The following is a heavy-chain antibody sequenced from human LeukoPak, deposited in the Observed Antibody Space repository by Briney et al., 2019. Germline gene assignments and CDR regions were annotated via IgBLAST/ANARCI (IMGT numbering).Heavy chain of an antibody. D-gene: IGHD2-21*02. CDR2: IWFDGSNK. CDR3: AKECGGGCSDDY. V-gene: IGHV3-30*02. Sequence: PGGSLRLSCAASGFTFSAYGMHWVRRAPGKGLEWVAFIWFDGSNKYYADSVKGRFTMSRDNSKNTLYLQMNSLRLEDTAVFYCAKECGGGCSDDYWGQGTLVTVSS. J-gene: IGHJ4*02. CDR1: GFTFSAYG.